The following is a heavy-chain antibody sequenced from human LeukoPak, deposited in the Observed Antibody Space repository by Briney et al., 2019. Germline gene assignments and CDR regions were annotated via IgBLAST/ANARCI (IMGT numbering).Heavy chain of an antibody. CDR2: IWYDGSDK. V-gene: IGHV3-33*01. D-gene: IGHD2-8*01. Sequence: GGSLRLSCAASGFTFSSYGMHWVRQAPGKGLEWVAVIWYDGSDKYYADSVKGRFTISRDNAKNSLYLQMNSLRAEDTALYHCARIGVYGDSFDIWGQGTMVTVSS. CDR1: GFTFSSYG. CDR3: ARIGVYGDSFDI. J-gene: IGHJ3*02.